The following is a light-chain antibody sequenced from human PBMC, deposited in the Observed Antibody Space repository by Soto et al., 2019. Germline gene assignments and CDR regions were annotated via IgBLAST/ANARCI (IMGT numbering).Light chain of an antibody. CDR2: EVS. Sequence: QSALTQPPSASGSPGQSVNISCTGTSSDVGGYNYVSWYQQHPGKAPKLMIYEVSKRPSGVPDRFSGSKSGNTASLTVSGLQAEDEADYYCSSYAGSNKGVFGGGTKLTVL. V-gene: IGLV2-8*01. CDR3: SSYAGSNKGV. CDR1: SSDVGGYNY. J-gene: IGLJ3*02.